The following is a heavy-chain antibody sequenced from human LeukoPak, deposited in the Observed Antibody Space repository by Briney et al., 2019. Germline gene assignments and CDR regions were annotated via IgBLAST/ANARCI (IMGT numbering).Heavy chain of an antibody. Sequence: ASVRVSFKASGYTFTSYYMHWVRQAPGQGLEWRGIINPSGGSTSYAQKFQGRVTMTRDTSTSTVYMELSSLRSEDTAVYYCARGEHGTTWFVDSWGQGTLVTVSS. V-gene: IGHV1-46*01. CDR2: INPSGGST. CDR3: ARGEHGTTWFVDS. J-gene: IGHJ5*01. D-gene: IGHD3-10*01. CDR1: GYTFTSYY.